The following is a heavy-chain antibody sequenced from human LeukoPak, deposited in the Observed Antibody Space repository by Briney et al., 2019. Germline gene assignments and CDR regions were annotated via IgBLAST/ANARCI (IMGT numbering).Heavy chain of an antibody. J-gene: IGHJ4*02. CDR3: AKTARLRYFEY. CDR1: GGSISSDY. D-gene: IGHD3-9*01. CDR2: IYYSGST. V-gene: IGHV4-59*03. Sequence: PSETLSLTCTVSGGSISSDYWSWIRQPPGKGLEWVGYIYYSGSTNYNPSLKSRVTISLDTSKNQFSLNLTSVTAADTAVYYCAKTARLRYFEYWGQGTLVTVSS.